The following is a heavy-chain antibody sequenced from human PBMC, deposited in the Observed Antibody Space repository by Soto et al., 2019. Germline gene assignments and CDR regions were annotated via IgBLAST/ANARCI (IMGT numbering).Heavy chain of an antibody. CDR2: ISGSGRST. V-gene: IGHV3-23*01. CDR1: GFTFSSYA. CDR3: AKGGRIVATIYDPF. Sequence: EVQLLESGGGLVQPGGSLRLSCAASGFTFSSYAMSWVRQAPGKGLEWVSAISGSGRSTYYADSVKGRFTISRDNSKNTLYLQMNRLRAEETAVYYCAKGGRIVATIYDPFWGQGPLVTVSS. D-gene: IGHD5-12*01. J-gene: IGHJ4*02.